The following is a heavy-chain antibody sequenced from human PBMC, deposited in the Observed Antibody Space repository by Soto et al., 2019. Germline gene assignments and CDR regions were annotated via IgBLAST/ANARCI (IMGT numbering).Heavy chain of an antibody. Sequence: QVQLQQWGAGLLKPSETVSLTCAVYGGSFIGYYGTWIRQPPEKGLVWIGEINHSGSTNNNPSLKSRVTISADTSKNQFSLRLSSVTAADTAVYYCATLGHYDFWSGFRKGNWFDPWGQGTLVTVSS. V-gene: IGHV4-34*01. CDR1: GGSFIGYY. CDR3: ATLGHYDFWSGFRKGNWFDP. D-gene: IGHD3-3*01. J-gene: IGHJ5*02. CDR2: INHSGST.